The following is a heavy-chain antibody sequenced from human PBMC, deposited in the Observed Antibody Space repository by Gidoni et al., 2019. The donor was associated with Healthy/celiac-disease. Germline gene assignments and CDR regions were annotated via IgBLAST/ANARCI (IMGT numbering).Heavy chain of an antibody. V-gene: IGHV3-23*01. CDR1: GFTFSSYA. J-gene: IGHJ5*02. D-gene: IGHD6-13*01. CDR3: AIPHSSSWYRGWFDP. CDR2: ISGSGGST. Sequence: EVQLLESGGGLVQPGGSLRLSCAASGFTFSSYAMSWVRQAPGKGLEWVSAISGSGGSTYYADSVKGRFTISRDNSKNTLYLQMNSLRAEDTAVYYCAIPHSSSWYRGWFDPWGQGTLVTVSS.